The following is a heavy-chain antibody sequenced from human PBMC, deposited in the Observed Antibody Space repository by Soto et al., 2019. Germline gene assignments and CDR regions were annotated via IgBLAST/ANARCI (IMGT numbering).Heavy chain of an antibody. CDR1: GGSISSGGYY. D-gene: IGHD3-9*01. CDR3: ARYYDILTCYYFDY. V-gene: IGHV4-31*03. J-gene: IGHJ4*02. CDR2: IYYSGST. Sequence: SETLSLTCTVSGGSISSGGYYWSCIRQHPGKGLEWIGYIYYSGSTYYNPSLKSRFTISVDTSKNQFSLKLSSVTAADTAVYYCARYYDILTCYYFDYWGQGTLVTVSS.